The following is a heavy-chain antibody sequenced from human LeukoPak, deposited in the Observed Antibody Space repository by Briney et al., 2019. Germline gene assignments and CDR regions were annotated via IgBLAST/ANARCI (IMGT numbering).Heavy chain of an antibody. J-gene: IGHJ6*03. V-gene: IGHV3-20*04. CDR1: GFTFDDYG. Sequence: VGSLRLSCAASGFTFDDYGMSWVRQAPGKGLEWVSGINWNGGSTGYADSVKGRFTISRDNAKNSLYLQMNSLRAEDTALYYCARDGRIAAAGTFYYYYMDVWGKGTTVTVSS. CDR3: ARDGRIAAAGTFYYYYMDV. CDR2: INWNGGST. D-gene: IGHD6-13*01.